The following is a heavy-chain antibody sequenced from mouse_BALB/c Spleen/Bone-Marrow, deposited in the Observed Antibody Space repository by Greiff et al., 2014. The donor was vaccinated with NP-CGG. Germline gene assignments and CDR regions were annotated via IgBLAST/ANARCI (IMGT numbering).Heavy chain of an antibody. V-gene: IGHV2-9*02. CDR2: IWAGGST. CDR1: GFSLTSYG. CDR3: ARDGYYSTWFAY. J-gene: IGHJ3*01. Sequence: QVQLKHSGPGLVAPSQSLSITCTVSGFSLTSYGVHWIRQPPGKGLDWLGVIWAGGSTNYNSALMSRLSISKDSSKSQVFLKMNSLQTDDTAMYYCARDGYYSTWFAYWGQGTLVTVSA. D-gene: IGHD2-3*01.